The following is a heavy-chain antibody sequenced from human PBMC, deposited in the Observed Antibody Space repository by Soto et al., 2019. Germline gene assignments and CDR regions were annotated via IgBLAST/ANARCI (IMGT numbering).Heavy chain of an antibody. CDR1: GFTFSSYS. J-gene: IGHJ4*02. Sequence: GGSLRLSCAASGFTFSSYSMNWVRQAPGKGLEWVSYISSSSSTIYYADSVKGRFTISRDNAKNSLYLQMNSLRDEDTAVYYCARAPSSMVRGVITLHYFDYWGQGTLVTVSS. D-gene: IGHD3-10*01. V-gene: IGHV3-48*02. CDR3: ARAPSSMVRGVITLHYFDY. CDR2: ISSSSSTI.